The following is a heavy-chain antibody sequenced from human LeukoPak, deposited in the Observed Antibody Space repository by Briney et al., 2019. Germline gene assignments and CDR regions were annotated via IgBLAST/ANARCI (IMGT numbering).Heavy chain of an antibody. CDR1: GFTFSSYA. V-gene: IGHV3-30*04. J-gene: IGHJ6*03. D-gene: IGHD3-3*01. Sequence: PXXSLRXXCAASGFTFSSYAMHWVRQAPGKGLEWVAVISYDGSNKYYADSVKGRFTISRDNSKNTLYLQMNRLRAEDTAVYYCXXXYYXFXSGXYPQYYYYYMDVWGKGTTVTVSS. CDR2: ISYDGSNK. CDR3: XXXYYXFXSGXYPQYYYYYMDV.